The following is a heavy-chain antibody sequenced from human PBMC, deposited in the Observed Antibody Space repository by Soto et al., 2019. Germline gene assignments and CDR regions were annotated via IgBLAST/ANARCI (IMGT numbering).Heavy chain of an antibody. Sequence: ASVKVSCKASGYTFTSYAMHWVRQAPGQRLEWMGWINAGNGNTKYSQKFQGRVTITRDTSASTAYMELSSLRSEDTAVYYCARAVVVAATKDLYYYYGMDVWGQGTTVTVSS. CDR2: INAGNGNT. CDR1: GYTFTSYA. V-gene: IGHV1-3*01. D-gene: IGHD2-15*01. J-gene: IGHJ6*02. CDR3: ARAVVVAATKDLYYYYGMDV.